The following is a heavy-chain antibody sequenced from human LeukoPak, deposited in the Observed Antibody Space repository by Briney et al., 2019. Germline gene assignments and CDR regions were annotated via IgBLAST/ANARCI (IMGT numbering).Heavy chain of an antibody. CDR2: ISGSGGST. CDR3: AKSPERDYYYYMDV. Sequence: GGSLRLSCATSGFTFSSYAMSWVRQAPGRGLEWVSGISGSGGSTYYADSVKGRFTISRDNSKNTLYLQMKSLRAEDTAVYYCAKSPERDYYYYMDVWGKGTTVTVPS. V-gene: IGHV3-23*01. J-gene: IGHJ6*03. CDR1: GFTFSSYA.